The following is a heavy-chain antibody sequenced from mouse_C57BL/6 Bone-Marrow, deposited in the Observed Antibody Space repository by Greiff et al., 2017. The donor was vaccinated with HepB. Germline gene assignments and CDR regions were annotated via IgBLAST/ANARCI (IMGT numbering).Heavy chain of an antibody. CDR2: IDPENGDT. CDR3: TYILCEYPHYAVVY. Sequence: VQLKESGAELVRPGASVKLSCTASGFNIKDDYMHWVKQRPEQGLEWIGWIDPENGDTEYASKFQGKATITADTSSNTAYLQLSSLTSEDTAVYFCTYILCEYPHYAVVYWCQGTSVTVST. V-gene: IGHV14-4*01. D-gene: IGHD5-2*01. J-gene: IGHJ4*01. CDR1: GFNIKDDY.